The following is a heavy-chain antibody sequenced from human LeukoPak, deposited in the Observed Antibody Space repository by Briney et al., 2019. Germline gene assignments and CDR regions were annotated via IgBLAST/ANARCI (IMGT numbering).Heavy chain of an antibody. D-gene: IGHD2-2*01. CDR1: GFTFSSYA. V-gene: IGHV3-23*01. Sequence: GGSLRLSCAASGFTFSSYAMSWVRQAPGKGLEWVSAISGSGGSTYYADSVKGRFTISRDNSKNTLYLQMNSLRAEDAAVYYCAKGVIVVVPAAMHVWGQGTTVTVSS. J-gene: IGHJ6*02. CDR3: AKGVIVVVPAAMHV. CDR2: ISGSGGST.